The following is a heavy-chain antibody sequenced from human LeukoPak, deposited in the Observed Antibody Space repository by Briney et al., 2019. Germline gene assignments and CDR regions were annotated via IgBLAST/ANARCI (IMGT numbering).Heavy chain of an antibody. Sequence: ASVTVSCMASGYTFTSYGISWVRQAPGQGIEWMGWISAYNGNTNYAQKLEGRVTMNTDTSTSTAYMELRSLISADTAVYYCARILLWFGGVDWFDPWGQGTLVTVSS. J-gene: IGHJ5*02. CDR1: GYTFTSYG. D-gene: IGHD3-10*01. CDR3: ARILLWFGGVDWFDP. CDR2: ISAYNGNT. V-gene: IGHV1-18*01.